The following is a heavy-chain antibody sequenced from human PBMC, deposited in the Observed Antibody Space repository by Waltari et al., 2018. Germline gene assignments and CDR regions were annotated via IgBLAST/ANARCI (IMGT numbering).Heavy chain of an antibody. CDR2: IYPGDSDT. V-gene: IGHV5-51*01. CDR3: ASSVYSSSSRPDY. CDR1: GYSFTSYW. J-gene: IGHJ4*02. Sequence: EVQLVQSGAEVKKPGESLKISCKGSGYSFTSYWIGWVRQMPGKGLEWMGIIYPGDSDTRYSPSFQGQVTISADKSSSTAYMQWSSLKASDTAMYYCASSVYSSSSRPDYWGQGTLVTVSS. D-gene: IGHD6-6*01.